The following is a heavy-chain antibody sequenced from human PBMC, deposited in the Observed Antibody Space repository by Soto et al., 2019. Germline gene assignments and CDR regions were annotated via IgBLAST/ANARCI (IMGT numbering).Heavy chain of an antibody. Sequence: HPGGSLRLSCAASGLTFSDYWMHWVRQAPGKGLVWVSRISSDGRSTNYADSVKGRFTISRDNAKNTLFLQMISLRAEDTAVYYCVRGYTYGSYPYFYYGMDVWGQGTTVTVSS. V-gene: IGHV3-74*01. D-gene: IGHD5-18*01. CDR2: ISSDGRST. CDR3: VRGYTYGSYPYFYYGMDV. J-gene: IGHJ6*02. CDR1: GLTFSDYW.